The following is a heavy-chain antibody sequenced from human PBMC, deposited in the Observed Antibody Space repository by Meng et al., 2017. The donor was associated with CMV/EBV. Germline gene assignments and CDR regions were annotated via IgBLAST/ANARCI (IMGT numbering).Heavy chain of an antibody. J-gene: IGHJ4*02. V-gene: IGHV4-59*01. CDR1: GGSISSYY. Sequence: SETLSLTCTVSGGSISSYYWSWIRQPPGKGLEWIGYIYYSGSTNYNPSLKSRVTISVDTSKNQFSPKLSSVTAADTAVYYCARSEWLGQFDYWGQGTLVTVSS. D-gene: IGHD6-19*01. CDR3: ARSEWLGQFDY. CDR2: IYYSGST.